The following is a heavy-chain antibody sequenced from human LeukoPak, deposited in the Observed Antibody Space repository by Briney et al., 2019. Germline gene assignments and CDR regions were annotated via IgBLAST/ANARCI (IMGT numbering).Heavy chain of an antibody. CDR3: ARHSGDSSGYYLVYFDY. CDR1: GFTVSSNY. CDR2: IYSGGST. J-gene: IGHJ4*02. D-gene: IGHD3-22*01. Sequence: GGSLRLSCAASGFTVSSNYMSWVRQAPGKGLEWVSVIYSGGSTYYADSVKGRFTISRDNSKNTLYLQMNSLRAEDTAVYYCARHSGDSSGYYLVYFDYWGQGTLVTVSS. V-gene: IGHV3-66*04.